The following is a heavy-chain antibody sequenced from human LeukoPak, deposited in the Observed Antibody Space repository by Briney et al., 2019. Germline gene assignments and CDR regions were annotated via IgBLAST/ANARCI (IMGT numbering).Heavy chain of an antibody. Sequence: GGSLRLSCAASGLTFSRYWMHWVRQAPGKGLVWVSHINSSGSTTAYADSVKGRFTISRDDSKNTLYLQMNRLRAEATAMYYCVSGRSYGSGSDFIDPWGQGTLVTVSS. J-gene: IGHJ5*02. CDR3: VSGRSYGSGSDFIDP. CDR1: GLTFSRYW. V-gene: IGHV3-74*01. D-gene: IGHD3-10*01. CDR2: INSSGSTT.